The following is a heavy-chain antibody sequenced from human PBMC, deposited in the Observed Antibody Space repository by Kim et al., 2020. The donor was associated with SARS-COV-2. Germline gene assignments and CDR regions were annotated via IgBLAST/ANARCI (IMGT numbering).Heavy chain of an antibody. Sequence: GITNYNPSLKSRVTISVDTSKNQFSLKLSSVTAADTAVYYCARAVPGVDYWGQGTLVTVSS. CDR2: GIT. D-gene: IGHD3-10*01. V-gene: IGHV4-34*01. CDR3: ARAVPGVDY. J-gene: IGHJ4*02.